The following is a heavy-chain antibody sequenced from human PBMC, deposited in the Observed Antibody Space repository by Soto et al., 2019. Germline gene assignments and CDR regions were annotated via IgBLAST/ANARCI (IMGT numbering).Heavy chain of an antibody. CDR3: ARDLIVDGPDNYAMDV. V-gene: IGHV1-2*02. J-gene: IGHJ6*02. Sequence: GASVKVSFKASGHSLRGNYIHWLRQTPGQGLEWMGWINPNSSGTVYAQKFQGGVTMTRDTSLTTVYMQLNRLTSDDSAVYYCARDLIVDGPDNYAMDVWGQGTTVTVSS. CDR1: GHSLRGNY. CDR2: INPNSSGT. D-gene: IGHD3-22*01.